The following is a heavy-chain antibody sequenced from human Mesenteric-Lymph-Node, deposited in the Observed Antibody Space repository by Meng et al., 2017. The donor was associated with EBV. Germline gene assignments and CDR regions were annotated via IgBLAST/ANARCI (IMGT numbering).Heavy chain of an antibody. Sequence: QLQEAGPGLGQPSETLSLTCTVSGGSISSSDYYWGWIRQPPGKGPEWVGTTYYNGNTYYNPSLKSRVTISIDTSKNQFSLKVNSMTAADTAVYYCARVLVRGVMPSVSRFDPWGQGTLVTVSS. D-gene: IGHD3-10*01. CDR1: GGSISSSDYY. CDR2: TYYNGNT. CDR3: ARVLVRGVMPSVSRFDP. J-gene: IGHJ5*01. V-gene: IGHV4-39*07.